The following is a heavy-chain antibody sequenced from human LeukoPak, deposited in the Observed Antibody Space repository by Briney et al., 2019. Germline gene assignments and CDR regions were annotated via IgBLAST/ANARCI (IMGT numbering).Heavy chain of an antibody. Sequence: SETLSLTCTVSGDSVNSGAYYWSWIRQPPGRGLEWIGSIYHSGNTYYSPSLKSLGTISVDTSKNQFSLTLSSVTAADTAVYYCARGNIVGYSYGYLGFFDYWGQGTLVPVSS. CDR1: GDSVNSGAYY. J-gene: IGHJ4*02. V-gene: IGHV4-61*08. CDR3: ARGNIVGYSYGYLGFFDY. CDR2: IYHSGNT. D-gene: IGHD5-18*01.